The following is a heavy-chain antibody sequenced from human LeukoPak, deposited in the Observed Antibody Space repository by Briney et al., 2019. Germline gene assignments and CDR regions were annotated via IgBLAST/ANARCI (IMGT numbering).Heavy chain of an antibody. CDR1: GFTFSSYG. CDR2: ISYDGSNK. Sequence: PGGSLRLSFAASGFTFSSYGMHSVRPAPGKGLEWVAVISYDGSNKYYADSVKGRFTISRDNSKNTLSLQMSSLRVEDTAVYYCAKDPEYCGSTNCYRGFDIWGQGTMVTVSS. D-gene: IGHD2-2*01. V-gene: IGHV3-30*18. CDR3: AKDPEYCGSTNCYRGFDI. J-gene: IGHJ3*02.